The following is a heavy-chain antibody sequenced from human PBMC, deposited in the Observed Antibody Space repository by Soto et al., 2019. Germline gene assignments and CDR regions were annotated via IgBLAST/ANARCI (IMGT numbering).Heavy chain of an antibody. CDR2: TYYRTKWYS. Sequence: QVHLQQSGPGLLKPSQTLSLTCAISGDSVSDNSAAWNWIRQSPSRGLEWLGRTYYRTKWYSNYAVSVNSRITINSYTSKYPFSLHSNSFTPPDRAVYYFARDGYIGTYDFDSWGQGTLVTVSS. CDR1: GDSVSDNSAA. CDR3: ARDGYIGTYDFDS. D-gene: IGHD6-13*01. J-gene: IGHJ4*02. V-gene: IGHV6-1*02.